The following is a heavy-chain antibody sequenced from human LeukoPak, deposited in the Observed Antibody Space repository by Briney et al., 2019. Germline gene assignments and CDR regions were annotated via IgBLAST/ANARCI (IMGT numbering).Heavy chain of an antibody. CDR3: ASNYGIVGANNAFDI. CDR1: GGSISSGSYY. Sequence: SQTLSLTCTVSGGSISSGSYYWRWVRQPAGKGLEWIGRIYTSGSTNYNPSLKSRATISVDTSKNQFSLKLSSVTAADTAVYYCASNYGIVGANNAFDIWGQGTMVTVSS. CDR2: IYTSGST. V-gene: IGHV4-61*02. J-gene: IGHJ3*02. D-gene: IGHD1-26*01.